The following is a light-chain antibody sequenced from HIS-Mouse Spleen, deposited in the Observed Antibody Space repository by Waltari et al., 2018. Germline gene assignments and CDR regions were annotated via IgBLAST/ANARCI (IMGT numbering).Light chain of an antibody. J-gene: IGKJ3*01. V-gene: IGKV1-5*03. Sequence: DIQMTQSPSTLSVSVGDRFTITCRASQSISSWLAWYQQKPGKAPKLLIYKASSLESGVPSRFSGSGSGTEFTLTISSLQPDDFATYYCQQYNSYPFNFGPGTKVDIK. CDR2: KAS. CDR3: QQYNSYPFN. CDR1: QSISSW.